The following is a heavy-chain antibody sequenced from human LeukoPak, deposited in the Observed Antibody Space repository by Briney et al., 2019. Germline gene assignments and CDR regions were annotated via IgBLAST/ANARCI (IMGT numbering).Heavy chain of an antibody. J-gene: IGHJ4*02. CDR1: GGTFSSYS. CDR3: AKYALQLWFFYFDY. Sequence: GSSVKVSCKASGGTFSSYSISWVRQAPGQGLEWMGRIIPIVDIANYAQKFQGRVTITADKSTSTAYMELSSLRSEDTAVYYCAKYALQLWFFYFDYWGQGTLVTVSS. D-gene: IGHD5-18*01. CDR2: IIPIVDIA. V-gene: IGHV1-69*02.